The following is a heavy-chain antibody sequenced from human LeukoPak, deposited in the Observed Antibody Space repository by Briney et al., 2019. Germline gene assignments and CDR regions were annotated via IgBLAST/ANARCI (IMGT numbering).Heavy chain of an antibody. Sequence: GGSLRLSCEASGFSFRKYAMTWVRPAPGKGLEWVTGMSSSGVSPDYADSVRGRFTISRDNSKETLFLQMNSLRAEDTAIYYCARVSFDGGVIPYFDSWGQGTVVTVSS. D-gene: IGHD3-10*01. CDR3: ARVSFDGGVIPYFDS. CDR2: MSSSGVSP. J-gene: IGHJ4*02. V-gene: IGHV3-23*01. CDR1: GFSFRKYA.